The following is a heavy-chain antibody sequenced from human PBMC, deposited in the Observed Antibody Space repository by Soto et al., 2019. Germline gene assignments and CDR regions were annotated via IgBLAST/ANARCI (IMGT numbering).Heavy chain of an antibody. D-gene: IGHD3-10*01. J-gene: IGHJ6*02. Sequence: ASVKVSCKASGYTFTSYGISWVRQAPGQGLEWMGWISAYNGNTNYAQKLQGRVTMTTDTSTSTAYMELRSLRSDDTAVYYCARDLITMVRGVTDYYHGMDVWGQGTTVTVSS. V-gene: IGHV1-18*01. CDR3: ARDLITMVRGVTDYYHGMDV. CDR2: ISAYNGNT. CDR1: GYTFTSYG.